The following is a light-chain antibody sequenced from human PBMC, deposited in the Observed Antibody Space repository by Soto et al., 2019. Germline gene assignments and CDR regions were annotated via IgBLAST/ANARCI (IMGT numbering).Light chain of an antibody. V-gene: IGLV8-61*01. CDR3: VLDMGSGIWV. J-gene: IGLJ3*02. CDR2: STS. CDR1: SGSVSTRYY. Sequence: QTVVTQEPSFSVSPGGTVTLTCGVSSGSVSTRYYPSRYQQTPGQAPRTLIYSTSTRSSWVPDRFSGSIVGNKTALTISGAQADDESDYYCVLDMGSGIWVFGGGTQLTVL.